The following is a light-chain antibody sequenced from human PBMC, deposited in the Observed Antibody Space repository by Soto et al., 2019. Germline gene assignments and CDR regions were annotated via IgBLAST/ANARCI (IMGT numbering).Light chain of an antibody. CDR2: EAS. CDR1: QSVSSY. J-gene: IGKJ1*01. V-gene: IGKV3-11*01. CDR3: QQRSNWPTT. Sequence: EIVLTQSPATLSLSPGERATLSCRASQSVSSYLAWYQQRPGQAPRLLIYEASNRATGIPARFSGSGSGTDFTLTSSSLEPEDFALYYCQQRSNWPTTFGQGTKVEIK.